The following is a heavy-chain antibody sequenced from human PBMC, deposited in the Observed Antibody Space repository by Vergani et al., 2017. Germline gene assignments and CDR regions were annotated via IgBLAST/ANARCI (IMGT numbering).Heavy chain of an antibody. CDR3: AXGAPYYDFWSGYYVGSDRSVFDP. CDR1: GYTFTSYA. V-gene: IGHV7-4-1*02. Sequence: QVQLVQSGAEVKKPGASVKVSCKASGYTFTSYAMNWVRQAPGQGLEWMGWINTNTGNTTYAQGFTGRFVFSLDTSVSTAYLQISSLKAEDTAVYYCAXGAPYYDFWSGYYVGSDRSVFDPWGQGTLVTVSS. D-gene: IGHD3-3*01. CDR2: INTNTGNT. J-gene: IGHJ5*02.